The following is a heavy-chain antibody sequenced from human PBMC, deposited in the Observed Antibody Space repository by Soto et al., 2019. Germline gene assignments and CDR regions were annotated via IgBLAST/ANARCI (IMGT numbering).Heavy chain of an antibody. CDR3: ARWGTTGGLDV. Sequence: QVHLVESGGGVVQPGASLRLSCVGSGFTFRSYVIHWVRHAPGKGLEWVALTSYDGSNKYYGDSVKGRFTSSRDNSRNTVDLHRDSLRLEDTALYYCARWGTTGGLDVWGQGTLVSVSS. CDR1: GFTFRSYV. J-gene: IGHJ4*02. CDR2: TSYDGSNK. V-gene: IGHV3-30*19. D-gene: IGHD3-16*01.